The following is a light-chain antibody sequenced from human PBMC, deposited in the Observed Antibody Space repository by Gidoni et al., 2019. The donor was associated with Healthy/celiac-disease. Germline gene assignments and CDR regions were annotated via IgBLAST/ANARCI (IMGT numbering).Light chain of an antibody. Sequence: SYELTQPPSVSVSPGQTARITCSGDQLGDKYACWYQQKPGQSPVRVIYQDSKRPSGIPERFSGSNSGNTATLTISGTQAMDEADYYCQAWDSSTVVFGGGTKLTVL. J-gene: IGLJ2*01. CDR3: QAWDSSTVV. V-gene: IGLV3-1*01. CDR1: QLGDKY. CDR2: QDS.